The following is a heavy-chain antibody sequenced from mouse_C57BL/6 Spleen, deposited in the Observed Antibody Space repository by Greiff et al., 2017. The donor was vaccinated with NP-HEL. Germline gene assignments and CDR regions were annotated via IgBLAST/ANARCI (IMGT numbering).Heavy chain of an antibody. J-gene: IGHJ1*03. D-gene: IGHD2-4*01. CDR1: GYTFTDYE. CDR2: IDPETGGT. CDR3: TRYDYNNWYFDV. Sequence: QVQLQQSGAELVRPGASVTLSCKASGYTFTDYEMHWVKQTPVHGLEWIGAIDPETGGTAYNQKFKGKAILTADKSSSTAYMELRSLTSEDSAVYYCTRYDYNNWYFDVWGTGTTVTVSS. V-gene: IGHV1-15*01.